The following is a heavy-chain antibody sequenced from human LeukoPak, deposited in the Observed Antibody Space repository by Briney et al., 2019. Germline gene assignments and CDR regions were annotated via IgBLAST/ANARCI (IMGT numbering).Heavy chain of an antibody. CDR1: GYTFTGYY. CDR3: ARDRVGPNSNNWFDP. Sequence: HGESLKISCKGSGYTFTGYYMHWVRQAPGQGLEWMGWINPNSGGTNYAQRFQGRVTMTRDTSISTAYMELSRLRSDDTAVYYCARDRVGPNSNNWFDPWGQGTLVTVSS. J-gene: IGHJ5*02. V-gene: IGHV1-2*02. D-gene: IGHD1-26*01. CDR2: INPNSGGT.